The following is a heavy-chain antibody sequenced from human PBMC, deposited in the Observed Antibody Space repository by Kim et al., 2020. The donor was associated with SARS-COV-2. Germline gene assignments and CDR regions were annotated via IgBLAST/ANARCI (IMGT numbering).Heavy chain of an antibody. CDR1: GGSISSGGYY. V-gene: IGHV4-31*03. J-gene: IGHJ2*01. Sequence: SETLSLTCTVSGGSISSGGYYWSWIRQHPGKGLEWIGYIYYSGSTYYNPSLKSRVTISVDTSKNQFSLKLSSVTAADTAVYYCARGYYDSSGYYYWYFDLWGRGTLVTVSS. CDR3: ARGYYDSSGYYYWYFDL. D-gene: IGHD3-22*01. CDR2: IYYSGST.